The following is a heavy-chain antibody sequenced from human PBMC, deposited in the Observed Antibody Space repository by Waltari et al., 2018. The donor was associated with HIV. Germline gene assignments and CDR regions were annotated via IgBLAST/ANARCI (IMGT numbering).Heavy chain of an antibody. CDR2: ISSSSSTI. V-gene: IGHV3-48*01. D-gene: IGHD6-19*01. Sequence: EVQLVESGGGLVQPGGSLRLSCAASGFTFSSYSMNWVRQAPGKGLEWVSYISSSSSTIYYADSVKGRFTISRDNAKNSLYLQMNSLRAEDTAVYYCARDPSGGVADQGDYWGQGTLVTVSS. CDR1: GFTFSSYS. J-gene: IGHJ4*02. CDR3: ARDPSGGVADQGDY.